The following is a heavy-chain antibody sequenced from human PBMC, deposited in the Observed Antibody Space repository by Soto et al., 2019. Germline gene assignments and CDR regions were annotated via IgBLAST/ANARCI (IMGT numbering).Heavy chain of an antibody. CDR1: GFTFSSYA. Sequence: GGSLRLSCAASGFTFSSYAMSWVRQAPGKGLEWVSAISGSGGSTYYADSVKGRFTISRDNSKNTLYLQMNSLRAEDTAVYYCAKGGPNPYYGDYAVLGYWGQGTLVTVSS. CDR2: ISGSGGST. V-gene: IGHV3-23*01. CDR3: AKGGPNPYYGDYAVLGY. D-gene: IGHD4-17*01. J-gene: IGHJ4*02.